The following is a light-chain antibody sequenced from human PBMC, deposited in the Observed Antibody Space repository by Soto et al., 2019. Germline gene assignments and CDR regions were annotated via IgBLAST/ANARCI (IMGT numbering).Light chain of an antibody. J-gene: IGLJ2*01. V-gene: IGLV2-8*01. CDR3: ISYAGSNKPA. CDR1: SSDVGGYNY. CDR2: DVN. Sequence: QSALTQPPSASGSPGQSVAISCSGTSSDVGGYNYVSWYQQHPGKAPKLMIYDVNKRPSGVPDRFSGSKSGNTASLTVSGXXXXXXXDYYCISYAGSNKPAFGGGTKLTVL.